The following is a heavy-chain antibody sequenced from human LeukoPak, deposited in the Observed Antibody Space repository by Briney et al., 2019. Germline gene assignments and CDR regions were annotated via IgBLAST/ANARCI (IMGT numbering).Heavy chain of an antibody. J-gene: IGHJ4*02. V-gene: IGHV7-4-1*02. CDR2: IDTNTGSP. CDR1: GYTFTTYP. CDR3: VRGIDTTGYFNY. D-gene: IGHD3-22*01. Sequence: ASVNVSCKASGYTFTTYPINWVRQAPGQGLEWMGWIDTNTGSPTYAQGLTGRFVFSLDTSVSTAFLQINSLKAEDTALYCCVRGIDTTGYFNYWGQGTLVTVSS.